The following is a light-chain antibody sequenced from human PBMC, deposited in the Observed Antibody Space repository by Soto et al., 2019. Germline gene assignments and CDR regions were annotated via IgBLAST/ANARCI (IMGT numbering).Light chain of an antibody. CDR1: SSNIGSNY. J-gene: IGLJ2*01. V-gene: IGLV1-47*01. CDR2: RNN. CDR3: AAWDASLRGRVV. Sequence: QSVLTRPPSASGTPGQRVTISCSGSSSNIGSNYVYWYQQLPETAPKLLIYRNNQRPSGVPDRFSGSKSGTSASLAISGLRSEDEADYYCAAWDASLRGRVVFGGGTKVTVL.